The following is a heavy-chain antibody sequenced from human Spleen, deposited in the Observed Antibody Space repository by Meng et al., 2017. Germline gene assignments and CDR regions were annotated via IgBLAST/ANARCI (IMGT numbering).Heavy chain of an antibody. J-gene: IGHJ4*02. CDR3: ARGGWGDSSFEYFNQ. V-gene: IGHV3-21*01. CDR2: ISSSSYI. D-gene: IGHD2/OR15-2a*01. CDR1: GFSFSSYS. Sequence: GGSLRLSCAASGFSFSSYSMNWVRQAPGKGLEWVSSISSSSYIYYADLVKGRFTISRDNAKNSLYLQMNSLRAEDTAVYYCARGGWGDSSFEYFNQWGQGTLVTVSS.